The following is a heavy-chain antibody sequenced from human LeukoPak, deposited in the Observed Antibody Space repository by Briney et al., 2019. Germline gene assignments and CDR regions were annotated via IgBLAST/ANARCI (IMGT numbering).Heavy chain of an antibody. CDR3: ARSLGYCSSTSCYLNLDY. CDR1: GFTFSSYA. D-gene: IGHD2-2*01. Sequence: GGSLRLSCAASGFTFSSYAMHWVRQAPGKGLEWVAVISYDGSNKYYADSVKGRFTISRDNSENTLYLQMNSLRAEDTAVYYCARSLGYCSSTSCYLNLDYWGQGTLVTVSS. V-gene: IGHV3-30-3*01. CDR2: ISYDGSNK. J-gene: IGHJ4*02.